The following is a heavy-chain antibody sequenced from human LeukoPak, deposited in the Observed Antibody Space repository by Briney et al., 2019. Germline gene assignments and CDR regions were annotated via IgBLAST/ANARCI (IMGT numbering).Heavy chain of an antibody. CDR2: IYYSGST. Sequence: SESLSLTCTVSGGSVSSVSYYWSWIRQPPGKGLEWIGYIYYSGSTNYNPSLKSRVTISVDTSKNQFPLKLSSVTAADTTVYYCARDHIVRQLATGYYYYYYTDVWGKGTTVTVSS. D-gene: IGHD6-6*01. J-gene: IGHJ6*03. CDR3: ARDHIVRQLATGYYYYYYTDV. V-gene: IGHV4-61*01. CDR1: GGSVSSVSYY.